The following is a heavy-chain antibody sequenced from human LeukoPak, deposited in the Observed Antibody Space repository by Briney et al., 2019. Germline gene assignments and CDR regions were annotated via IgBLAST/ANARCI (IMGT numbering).Heavy chain of an antibody. D-gene: IGHD2-2*02. CDR2: INPNSGGT. J-gene: IGHJ6*03. Sequence: GASVKVSCKASGYTFTGYYMHWVRQAPGQGLEWMGWINPNSGGTNYAQKFQGRVTMTRDTSISTAYMELSRLRSDDTAVYYCAREADIVVVPAAIDYMDVWGKGTRSPSP. CDR1: GYTFTGYY. V-gene: IGHV1-2*02. CDR3: AREADIVVVPAAIDYMDV.